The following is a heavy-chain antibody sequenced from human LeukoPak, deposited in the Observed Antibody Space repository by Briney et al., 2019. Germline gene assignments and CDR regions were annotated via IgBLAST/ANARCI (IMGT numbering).Heavy chain of an antibody. D-gene: IGHD5-12*01. CDR2: ISSSSSYI. Sequence: GGSLRLSRAASGFTFSSYSMNWVRQAPGKGLEWVSSISSSSSYIYYADSVKGRFTISRDNAKNSLYLQMNSLRAEDTAVYYCARPGYDSYYFDCWGQGTLVTVSS. CDR3: ARPGYDSYYFDC. J-gene: IGHJ4*02. CDR1: GFTFSSYS. V-gene: IGHV3-21*01.